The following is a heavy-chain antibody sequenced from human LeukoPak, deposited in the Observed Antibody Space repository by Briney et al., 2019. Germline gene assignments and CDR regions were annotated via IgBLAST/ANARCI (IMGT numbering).Heavy chain of an antibody. CDR2: INHSGST. Sequence: SETLSLTCAVYGGSFSGYYWSWIRQPPGKGLEWIGEINHSGSTNYNPSLKSRVTISVDTSKNQFSLKLSSVTAADTAVYYCANLAVAGPHYYYYYMDVWGKGTTVTISS. J-gene: IGHJ6*03. CDR3: ANLAVAGPHYYYYYMDV. V-gene: IGHV4-34*01. CDR1: GGSFSGYY. D-gene: IGHD6-19*01.